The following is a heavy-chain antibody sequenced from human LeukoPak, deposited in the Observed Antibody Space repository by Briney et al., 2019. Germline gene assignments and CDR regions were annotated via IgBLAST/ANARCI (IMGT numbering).Heavy chain of an antibody. CDR2: ITWNGGSI. Sequence: GGSLRLSCAASGFTFEDYGMGWVRQAPGKGLEWVSGITWNGGSIGYADSVKGRFTMSRDNAKNSLYLQMDSLKTEDTALYYCARDYARPDYWGQGTLVTVSS. V-gene: IGHV3-20*04. CDR3: ARDYARPDY. D-gene: IGHD4-17*01. CDR1: GFTFEDYG. J-gene: IGHJ4*02.